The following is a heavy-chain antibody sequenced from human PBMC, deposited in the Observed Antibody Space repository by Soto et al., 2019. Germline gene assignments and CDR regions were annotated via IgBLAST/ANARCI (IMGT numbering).Heavy chain of an antibody. CDR3: ARHRGPAPVY. V-gene: IGHV4-39*01. D-gene: IGHD3-10*01. Sequence: QVQLQESGPGLVKPSETLSLTCTVSGGSISGYYWTWIRQPPGKGLEWVGSLFYGGTTDFNPSLKSRLTMSLDTSKNHFSLKLRSVTAAVTAVYYCARHRGPAPVYWGQGTLVTASS. J-gene: IGHJ4*02. CDR1: GGSISGYY. CDR2: LFYGGTT.